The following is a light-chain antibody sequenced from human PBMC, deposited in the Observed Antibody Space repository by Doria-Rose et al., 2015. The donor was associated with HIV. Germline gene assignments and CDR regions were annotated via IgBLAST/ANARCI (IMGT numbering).Light chain of an antibody. V-gene: IGKV1-27*01. Sequence: VISNFVAWSQQKPRRVPKLLIYAASTLQSGVPSRFSGSGSRTDFSLTISTLQAEDVAIYYCQNYNSATLTFGGGRKLEIK. CDR1: VISNF. J-gene: IGKJ4*01. CDR2: AAS. CDR3: QNYNSATLT.